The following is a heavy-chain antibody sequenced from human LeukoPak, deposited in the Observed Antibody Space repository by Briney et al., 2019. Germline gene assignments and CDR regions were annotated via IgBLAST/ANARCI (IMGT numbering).Heavy chain of an antibody. J-gene: IGHJ6*03. Sequence: PGGSLRLSCAASGFTFTNYGMHWVRQAPGKGLEWVAFIRYDGINKYYSDSVKGRFTISRDNSKNTLYLQMNSLRAEDTAVYYCAKSELVVPDYYYYYYMDVWGKGTTVTISS. CDR2: IRYDGINK. CDR3: AKSELVVPDYYYYYYMDV. D-gene: IGHD2-2*01. CDR1: GFTFTNYG. V-gene: IGHV3-30*02.